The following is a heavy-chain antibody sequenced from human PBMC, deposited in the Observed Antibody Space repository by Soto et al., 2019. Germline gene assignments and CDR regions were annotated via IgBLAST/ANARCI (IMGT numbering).Heavy chain of an antibody. CDR2: IGRSSTYT. Sequence: QVQLVESGGGLVKPGESLRLSCAASGFTFSDYYMSWIRQVPGKGLEWVSYIGRSSTYTNYADSVRGRFTVSRDNAKNSLYLQMTSLRAEDTAVYYCARATPDYGDYVWYWGQGTLVTVSS. J-gene: IGHJ4*02. CDR3: ARATPDYGDYVWY. CDR1: GFTFSDYY. D-gene: IGHD4-17*01. V-gene: IGHV3-11*05.